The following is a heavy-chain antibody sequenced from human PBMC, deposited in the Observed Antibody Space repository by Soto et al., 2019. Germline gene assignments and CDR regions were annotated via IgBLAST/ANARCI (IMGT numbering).Heavy chain of an antibody. Sequence: SETLSLTCTVYGDSMRSFYWSWIRQPPGKGLEWIGNIYYSGSTNYNPSRKSRVTMSVDMSRNQVSLKLSSVTAADTAVYYCTRVGGYYGDYPNFDYWGQGALVTVSS. CDR1: GDSMRSFY. CDR2: IYYSGST. CDR3: TRVGGYYGDYPNFDY. J-gene: IGHJ4*02. D-gene: IGHD4-17*01. V-gene: IGHV4-59*01.